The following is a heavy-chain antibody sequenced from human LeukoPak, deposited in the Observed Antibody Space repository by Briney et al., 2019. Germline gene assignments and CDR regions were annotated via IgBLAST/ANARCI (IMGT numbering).Heavy chain of an antibody. J-gene: IGHJ3*02. D-gene: IGHD2-15*01. V-gene: IGHV4-61*01. CDR2: IYYSGST. Sequence: SETLSLTCTVSGYSISNGYYWSWIRQPPGKGLEWIGYIYYSGSTNYNPSLKSRVTISVDTSKNQFSLKLSSVTAADTAVYYCARASLGAFDIWGQGTMVTVSS. CDR3: ARASLGAFDI. CDR1: GYSISNGYY.